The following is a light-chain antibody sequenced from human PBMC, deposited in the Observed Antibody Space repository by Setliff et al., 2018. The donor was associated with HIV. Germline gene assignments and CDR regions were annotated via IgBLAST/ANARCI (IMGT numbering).Light chain of an antibody. CDR3: SSYTSSSTWV. J-gene: IGLJ1*01. CDR1: SSDVGGYKY. Sequence: LTQPASVSGSPGQSITISCTGTSSDVGGYKYVSWYQQHPGKAPKLMIYEVSNRPSGVSNRFSGSKSGNTASLTISGLQVEDESDYYCSSYTSSSTWVFGTGTRSPS. V-gene: IGLV2-14*01. CDR2: EVS.